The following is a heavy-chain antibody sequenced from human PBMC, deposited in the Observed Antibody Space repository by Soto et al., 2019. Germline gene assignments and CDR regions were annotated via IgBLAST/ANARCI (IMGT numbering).Heavy chain of an antibody. CDR1: GGSVSSGSYY. D-gene: IGHD3-10*01. V-gene: IGHV4-61*01. J-gene: IGHJ5*02. CDR2: IYYSGST. CDR3: ARVGEVVRGVIIPTNWFEP. Sequence: PSETLSLTCTVSGGSVSSGSYYWSWIRQPPGKGLEWIGYIYYSGSTNYNPSLKSRVTISVDTSKNQFSLKLSSVTAADTAVYYCARVGEVVRGVIIPTNWFEPWGQGTLVTVSS.